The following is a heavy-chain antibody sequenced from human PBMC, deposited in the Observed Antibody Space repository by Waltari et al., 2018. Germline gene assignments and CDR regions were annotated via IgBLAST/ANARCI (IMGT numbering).Heavy chain of an antibody. Sequence: EVQLLMSGGGLVQPGGSLKLSCTASGFIFSNYAMTWVRQSPERGLQWVSRISGHGVKTYYADSVKGRFTISRDNSKNTLFLQMDSLRAEDAALYFCAKDREAMSAMVTVTYFDSWGQGARVSVSS. D-gene: IGHD5-18*01. V-gene: IGHV3-23*01. CDR1: GFIFSNYA. J-gene: IGHJ4*02. CDR3: AKDREAMSAMVTVTYFDS. CDR2: ISGHGVKT.